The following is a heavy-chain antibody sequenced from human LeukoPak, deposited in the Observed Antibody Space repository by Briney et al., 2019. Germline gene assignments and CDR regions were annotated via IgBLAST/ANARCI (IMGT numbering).Heavy chain of an antibody. J-gene: IGHJ6*03. CDR1: GFTFSGSA. V-gene: IGHV3-73*01. CDR3: TRANFDYRVYYYYYMDV. CDR2: IRSKANSYAT. D-gene: IGHD4-11*01. Sequence: GGSLKLSCAASGFTFSGSAMHWVRQASGKGLEWVGRIRSKANSYATAYAASVKGRFTISRDDSKNTAYLQMNSLKTEDTAVYYCTRANFDYRVYYYYYMDVWGKGTTVTVSS.